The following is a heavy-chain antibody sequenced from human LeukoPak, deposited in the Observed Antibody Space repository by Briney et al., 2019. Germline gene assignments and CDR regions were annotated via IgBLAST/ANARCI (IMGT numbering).Heavy chain of an antibody. V-gene: IGHV3-48*01. CDR1: RFTFSCYI. J-gene: IGHJ6*03. D-gene: IGHD5-24*01. Sequence: GGALTLSCVGTRFTFSCYIMNWVRQAPARGRAGVSYISSSSSTIYYADSVKGRFTIFRDNAKNSLYLQMNSLRAEDTAVYYCARYHGSHPYYYYYMDVWGKGTTVTVSS. CDR3: ARYHGSHPYYYYYMDV. CDR2: ISSSSSTI.